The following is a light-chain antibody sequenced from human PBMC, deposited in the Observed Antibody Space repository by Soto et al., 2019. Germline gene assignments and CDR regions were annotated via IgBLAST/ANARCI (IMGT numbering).Light chain of an antibody. CDR2: GAS. CDR1: QSVSSSY. V-gene: IGKV3-20*01. Sequence: EIVLTQSPGTLSLSPGERATLSCRASQSVSSSYLAWYRQKPGQAPRFLISGASNRATGIPDRFSGSGSGTDFTLTISRLEPEDFAVYYCHQYGSSTFTFGPGTKVDIK. CDR3: HQYGSSTFT. J-gene: IGKJ3*01.